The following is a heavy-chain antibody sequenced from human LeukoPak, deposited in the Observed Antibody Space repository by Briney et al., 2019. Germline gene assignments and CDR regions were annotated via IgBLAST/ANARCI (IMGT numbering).Heavy chain of an antibody. CDR1: GYTFTGYY. D-gene: IGHD3-10*01. CDR3: ARDSREVLLWFGEFSP. J-gene: IGHJ5*02. Sequence: GASVKVSCKASGYTFTGYYMHWVRQAPGQGLEWMGWISGYNGHTKYAQKFQGRATMTTDTSTSTAYMELRSLRSDDTAVYYCARDSREVLLWFGEFSPWGQGTLVTASS. CDR2: ISGYNGHT. V-gene: IGHV1-18*04.